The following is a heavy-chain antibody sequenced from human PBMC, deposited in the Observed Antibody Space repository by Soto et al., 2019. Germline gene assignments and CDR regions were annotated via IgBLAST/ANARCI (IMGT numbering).Heavy chain of an antibody. CDR1: GYTFISYR. Sequence: ASVKVSCKASGYTFISYRISWVRQAPGQGLEWMGMISAYNGNTNYAQKVQGRVTMTTDTSTSTAYMELRSLRSDDTAVYYCASAFDCSSTSCYYYDGMDVWGQGTTVTVSS. D-gene: IGHD2-2*01. V-gene: IGHV1-18*04. CDR3: ASAFDCSSTSCYYYDGMDV. J-gene: IGHJ6*02. CDR2: ISAYNGNT.